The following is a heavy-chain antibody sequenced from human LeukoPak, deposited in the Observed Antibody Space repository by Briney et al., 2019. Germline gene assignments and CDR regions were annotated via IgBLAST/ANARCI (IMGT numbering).Heavy chain of an antibody. V-gene: IGHV4-34*01. CDR1: GGSFSGYY. D-gene: IGHD2-8*01. J-gene: IGHJ6*02. Sequence: SETLSLTCAVYGGSFSGYYWSWIRQPPGKGLEWIGEINHSGSTNYNPSLKSRVTISVDTSKNQFSLKLSSVTAADTAVYYCARVPRTGGCTNGVCYVDYYYYYGMDVWGQGTTVTVSS. CDR2: INHSGST. CDR3: ARVPRTGGCTNGVCYVDYYYYYGMDV.